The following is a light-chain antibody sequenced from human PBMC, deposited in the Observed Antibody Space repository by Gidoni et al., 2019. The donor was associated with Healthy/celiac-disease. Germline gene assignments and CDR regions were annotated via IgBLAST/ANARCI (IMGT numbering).Light chain of an antibody. V-gene: IGKV1-27*01. CDR1: QGISIY. Sequence: DIQTTHSPSSLSASVGDRVTITCRASQGISIYLAWYQQKPGKVPKLLIYAASTLQSGVPSRFSGSGSGTDFTLTISSLQPEDVATYYCQKYNSAPPLTFGGGTKVEIK. CDR2: AAS. CDR3: QKYNSAPPLT. J-gene: IGKJ4*01.